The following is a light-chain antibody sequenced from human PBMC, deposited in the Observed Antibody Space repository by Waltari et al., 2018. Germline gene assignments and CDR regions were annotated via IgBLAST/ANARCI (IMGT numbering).Light chain of an antibody. V-gene: IGLV8-61*01. CDR3: VLYMGSGSWV. J-gene: IGLJ3*02. CDR2: STN. CDR1: SGSVSTSYY. Sequence: QTVVNQEPSFSVSHGGTVPLTCGFSSGSVSTSYYPSWYQQTPGQAPRTLIYSTNTRSSGVPDRFSGSILGNKAALTITGAQADDESDYYCVLYMGSGSWVFGGGTKLTVL.